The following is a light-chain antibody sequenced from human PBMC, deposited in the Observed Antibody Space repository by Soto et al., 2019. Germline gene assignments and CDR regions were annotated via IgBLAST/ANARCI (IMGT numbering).Light chain of an antibody. CDR1: TLATQN. V-gene: IGLV3-25*02. CDR2: KDT. J-gene: IGLJ1*01. CDR3: QSADTIGSSYI. Sequence: SYELTQPPSVSVSPGQTARITCSGDTLATQNVYWYQQKAGQAPVVVIHKDTESPSGIPERFSVSSSGTTVTLTISGVQAEDEADYYCQSADTIGSSYIFGAGTKVTVL.